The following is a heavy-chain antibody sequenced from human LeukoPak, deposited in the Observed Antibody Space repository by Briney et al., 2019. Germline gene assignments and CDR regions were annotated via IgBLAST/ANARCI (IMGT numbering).Heavy chain of an antibody. CDR1: GYTFTSYA. Sequence: GASVNVSCKASGYTFTSYAMHWVRQAPGQRLEWMGWINAGNGNTKYSQKFQGRVTITRDTSASTAYMELSSLRSEDTAVYYCAREGEWLVRYYYYYGMDVWGQGTTVTVSS. V-gene: IGHV1-3*01. CDR3: AREGEWLVRYYYYYGMDV. D-gene: IGHD6-19*01. J-gene: IGHJ6*02. CDR2: INAGNGNT.